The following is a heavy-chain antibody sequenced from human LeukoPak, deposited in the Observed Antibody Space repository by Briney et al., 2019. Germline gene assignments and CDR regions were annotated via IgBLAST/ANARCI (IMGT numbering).Heavy chain of an antibody. Sequence: SEILSLTCTVSGGSISSYYWSWIRQPPGKGLEWIGYIYYSGSTNYNPSLKSRVTISVDTSKNQFSLKLSSVTAADTAVYYCARERASGLDDAFDIWGQGTMVTVSS. V-gene: IGHV4-59*01. CDR3: ARERASGLDDAFDI. CDR1: GGSISSYY. CDR2: IYYSGST. D-gene: IGHD1-1*01. J-gene: IGHJ3*02.